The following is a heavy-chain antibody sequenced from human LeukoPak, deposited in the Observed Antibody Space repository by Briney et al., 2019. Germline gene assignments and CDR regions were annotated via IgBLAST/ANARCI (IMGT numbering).Heavy chain of an antibody. D-gene: IGHD1-1*01. J-gene: IGHJ6*02. CDR2: INHSGGT. Sequence: SETLSLTCTVSGGSISNYYWRWIRQAPGKGLEWIGEINHSGGTNYNPSLKSRVSISVDTSNNQFSLNLSSVTAADTAVYYCARGYTGYYYYYGMDVWGQGTTVTVSS. CDR3: ARGYTGYYYYYGMDV. CDR1: GGSISNYY. V-gene: IGHV4-34*01.